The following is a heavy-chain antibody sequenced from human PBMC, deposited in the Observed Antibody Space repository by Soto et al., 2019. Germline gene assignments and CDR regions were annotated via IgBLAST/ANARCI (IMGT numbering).Heavy chain of an antibody. CDR3: ARCSLVVVPGAGFDP. V-gene: IGHV4-31*03. CDR1: GGSISSGGYY. J-gene: IGHJ5*02. D-gene: IGHD2-2*01. CDR2: IYYSGTT. Sequence: SDTLSLTCTVSGGSISSGGYYWSWIRQHPGKGLEWIGYIYYSGTTYYNPSLKSRVTISVDTSKNQFSLQLSSVSAADTALYYCARCSLVVVPGAGFDPWGRGTLVTVSS.